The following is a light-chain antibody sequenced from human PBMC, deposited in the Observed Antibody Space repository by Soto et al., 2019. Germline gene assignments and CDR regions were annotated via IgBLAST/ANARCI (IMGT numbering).Light chain of an antibody. Sequence: DIQMTQSPSTLSASVGYRVTITCRASQSISSWLAWYQQKPGKAPKLLIYKASSLESGVPSRFSGSGSGTEFTLTISSLQPDDFANYYCQQYNTYPLTIGGGTKVESK. V-gene: IGKV1-5*03. CDR1: QSISSW. CDR2: KAS. CDR3: QQYNTYPLT. J-gene: IGKJ4*01.